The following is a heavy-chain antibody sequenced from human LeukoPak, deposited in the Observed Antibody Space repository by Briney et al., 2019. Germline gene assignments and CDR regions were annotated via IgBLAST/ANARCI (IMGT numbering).Heavy chain of an antibody. D-gene: IGHD3-22*01. Sequence: PGGSLRLSRAASGFTFSSYAMHWVRQAPGKGLEWVAIISYDGSNKYYADSVKGRFTISRDNSKNTLYLQMNSLRVEDTAMYYCARGADYYDTSRYQYYFDYWGQGTLVTVSS. V-gene: IGHV3-30-3*01. CDR1: GFTFSSYA. CDR2: ISYDGSNK. CDR3: ARGADYYDTSRYQYYFDY. J-gene: IGHJ4*02.